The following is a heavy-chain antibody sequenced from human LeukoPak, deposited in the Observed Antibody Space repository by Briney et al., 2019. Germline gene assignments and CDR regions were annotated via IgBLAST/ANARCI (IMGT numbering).Heavy chain of an antibody. V-gene: IGHV4-38-2*02. Sequence: SETLSLTCTVSGYSVSSASYWTWIRQPPGKGLEWIGSIYYGGSTYYTPSLKSRVTISVDTSKNQFSLKLSSVTAAHTAVYYCARGLDSSSSYWGQGTLVTVSS. D-gene: IGHD6-6*01. CDR3: ARGLDSSSSY. J-gene: IGHJ4*02. CDR2: IYYGGST. CDR1: GYSVSSASY.